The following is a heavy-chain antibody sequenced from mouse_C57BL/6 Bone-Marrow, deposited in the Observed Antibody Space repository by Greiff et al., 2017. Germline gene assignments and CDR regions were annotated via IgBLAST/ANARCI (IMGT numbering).Heavy chain of an antibody. Sequence: VQLQQSGAELVRPGASVKLSCTASGFNIKDDYMHWVKQRPEQGLEWLGWIDPENGDTEYASKFQGKATITADTSSNTAYLQLSSLTSEDTAVYYCTTFLDGYYVVPYYYAMDYWGQGTSVTVSS. V-gene: IGHV14-4*01. CDR1: GFNIKDDY. D-gene: IGHD2-3*01. CDR2: IDPENGDT. CDR3: TTFLDGYYVVPYYYAMDY. J-gene: IGHJ4*01.